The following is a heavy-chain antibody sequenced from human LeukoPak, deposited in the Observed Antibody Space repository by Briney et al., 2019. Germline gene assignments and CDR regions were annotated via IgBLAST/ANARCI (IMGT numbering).Heavy chain of an antibody. V-gene: IGHV3-11*01. CDR2: ISSSGRTI. CDR3: ARIGSTGYYPFYYYYMDV. J-gene: IGHJ6*03. CDR1: GFTFSDYY. D-gene: IGHD3-9*01. Sequence: PGGSLRLSCAASGFTFSDYYMSWIRQAPGKGLEWDSYISSSGRTIYYADSVKGRFTISRDNAKNSLSLQMNSLRAEDTAMYYCARIGSTGYYPFYYYYMDVWGKGTTVTVSS.